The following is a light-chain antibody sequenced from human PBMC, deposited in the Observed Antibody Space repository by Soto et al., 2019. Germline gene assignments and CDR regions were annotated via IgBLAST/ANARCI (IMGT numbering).Light chain of an antibody. Sequence: QSALTQPASVSGSPGQSITISCTGTSSDIGAYNSVSWYQQHPGKAPKLMIYEVSNRTSGVSNRFSASKSGNTASLTISGLQAEDEADYYCSSRTTSNPNVSGTGTKVTVL. CDR2: EVS. J-gene: IGLJ1*01. CDR1: SSDIGAYNS. V-gene: IGLV2-14*01. CDR3: SSRTTSNPNV.